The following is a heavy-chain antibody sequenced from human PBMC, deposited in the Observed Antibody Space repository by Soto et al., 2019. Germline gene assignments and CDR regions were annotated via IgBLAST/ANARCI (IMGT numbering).Heavy chain of an antibody. J-gene: IGHJ4*02. Sequence: GGSLRLSCAVAGFTFSTYGMSWVRLAPGRGLEWVSGLTGGTPGYAGSVKGRFIISRDNSKDTLYLQMNSLRAEDTAIYYCARGTQSPDYWGQGTLVTVSS. CDR3: ARGTQSPDY. CDR1: GFTFSTYG. CDR2: LTGGTP. V-gene: IGHV3-23*01.